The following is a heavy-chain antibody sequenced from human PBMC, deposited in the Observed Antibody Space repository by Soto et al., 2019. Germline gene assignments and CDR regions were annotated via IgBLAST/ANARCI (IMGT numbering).Heavy chain of an antibody. CDR1: GFTFGDYW. V-gene: IGHV3-7*01. D-gene: IGHD6-25*01. J-gene: IGHJ5*02. CDR2: TKQDESEK. CDR3: VREGDSGFFS. Sequence: EVQLVESGGGLVQPGGSLRLSCATSGFTFGDYWMSWVRQAPGKRLEWVANTKQDESEKYYVGSVRGRFTISRDNAKNSLYLQMNSLRAEDQAVYFCVREGDSGFFSWGQGTLVTVSS.